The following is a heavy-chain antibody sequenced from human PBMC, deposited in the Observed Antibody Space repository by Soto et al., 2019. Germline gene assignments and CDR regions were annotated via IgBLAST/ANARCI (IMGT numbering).Heavy chain of an antibody. J-gene: IGHJ6*02. V-gene: IGHV5-51*01. D-gene: IGHD5-12*01. Sequence: PGESLKISCKASGYSFTNYWIGWVRQMPGKGLEWMGIIYPGDSDTRYSPSFQGQVTLSGDKSISTAYLQWSSLKASDTAIYYCARLSGYARDYYYGVDVWGQGTTGTVS. CDR2: IYPGDSDT. CDR1: GYSFTNYW. CDR3: ARLSGYARDYYYGVDV.